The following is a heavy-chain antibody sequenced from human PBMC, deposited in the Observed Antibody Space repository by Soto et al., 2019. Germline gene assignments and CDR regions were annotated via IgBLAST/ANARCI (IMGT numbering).Heavy chain of an antibody. J-gene: IGHJ5*02. CDR3: ARVSGGYGYGSWFDP. D-gene: IGHD5-18*01. V-gene: IGHV4-59*01. Sequence: QVQLQESGPGLVKPSETLSLTCTVSGGSISSYYWSWIRQPPGKGLEWIGYIYYSGSTNYNPSLKSRVTISVDPSKNQFSLKLSSVTAADTAVYYCARVSGGYGYGSWFDPWGQGTLVTVSS. CDR2: IYYSGST. CDR1: GGSISSYY.